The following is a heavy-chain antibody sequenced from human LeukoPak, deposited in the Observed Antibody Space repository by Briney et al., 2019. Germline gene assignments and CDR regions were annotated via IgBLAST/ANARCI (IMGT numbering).Heavy chain of an antibody. J-gene: IGHJ5*02. CDR2: ITSSSSYI. V-gene: IGHV3-21*01. CDR3: ARDTVFGVVIGLGS. Sequence: PGVSLRLSCAASGFTFSSSSMNWVRQAPGKGLEWVSSITSSSSYIYYADSVKGRFTISRDNAKNSLYLQMNSLRAEDTAVYYCARDTVFGVVIGLGSWGQGTLVTVSS. D-gene: IGHD3-3*01. CDR1: GFTFSSSS.